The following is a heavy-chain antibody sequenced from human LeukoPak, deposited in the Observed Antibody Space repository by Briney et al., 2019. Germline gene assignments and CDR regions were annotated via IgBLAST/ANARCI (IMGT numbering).Heavy chain of an antibody. CDR3: ARDNPTYYDFWSGYYLDY. CDR2: INQDGSYK. D-gene: IGHD3-3*01. CDR1: GFTFSDYW. V-gene: IGHV3-7*01. J-gene: IGHJ4*02. Sequence: PGGSLRLTCTASGFTFSDYWMSWVRQAPGKGPEWVANINQDGSYKYYVDSVKGRFTISRDNAKNSLYLQMNSLRAEDTAVYYCARDNPTYYDFWSGYYLDYWGQGTLVTVSS.